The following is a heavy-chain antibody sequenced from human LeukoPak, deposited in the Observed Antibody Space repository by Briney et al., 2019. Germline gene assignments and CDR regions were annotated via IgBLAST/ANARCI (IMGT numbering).Heavy chain of an antibody. CDR3: AKGSSGWYGYYYYMDV. Sequence: PGKSLRLPYSASGFTFDDYAMHWVRQAPGKGLEWVSGISWNSGSIGYADSVKGRFTISRDNAKNSLYLQMNSLRAEDTALYYCAKGSSGWYGYYYYMDVWGKGTTVTVSS. CDR2: ISWNSGSI. V-gene: IGHV3-9*01. D-gene: IGHD6-19*01. CDR1: GFTFDDYA. J-gene: IGHJ6*03.